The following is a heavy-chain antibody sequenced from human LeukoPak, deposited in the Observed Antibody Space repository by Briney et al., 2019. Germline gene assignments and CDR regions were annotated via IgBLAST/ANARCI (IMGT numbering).Heavy chain of an antibody. CDR2: IKQEGSEK. D-gene: IGHD4-23*01. CDR1: GFTFSSYW. V-gene: IGHV3-7*01. J-gene: IGHJ4*02. CDR3: PRDPATTVVTLDY. Sequence: GGSLRLSCAASGFTFSSYWMSWVRQAPGKGLEWVANIKQEGSEKYYVDSVKGRFTISRDNAKNSLYLQMNSLRAEDTAVYYCPRDPATTVVTLDYWGPGTLVTASS.